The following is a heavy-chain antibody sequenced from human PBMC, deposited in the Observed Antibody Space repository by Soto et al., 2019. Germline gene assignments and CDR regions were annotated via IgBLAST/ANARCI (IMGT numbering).Heavy chain of an antibody. V-gene: IGHV1-18*01. J-gene: IGHJ5*02. Sequence: ASVKVSCKASGYTFTNYGISWVRQAPGQGLEWMGWISGYNGNTNYAQKLQGRVTMTTDTSTSTAYMELRSLRSDDTAVYYCARDRGIGGWFDPWGQGTLVTVSS. CDR3: ARDRGIGGWFDP. CDR1: GYTFTNYG. CDR2: ISGYNGNT. D-gene: IGHD2-15*01.